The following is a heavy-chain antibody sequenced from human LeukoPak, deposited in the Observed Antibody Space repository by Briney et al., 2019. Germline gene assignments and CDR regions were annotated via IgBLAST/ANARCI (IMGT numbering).Heavy chain of an antibody. CDR3: ARDRRDGYNLDYYYYGMDV. D-gene: IGHD5-24*01. J-gene: IGHJ6*02. Sequence: SETLSLTCTVSGGSISSYFWTWIRQPPGRGLEWIGYIYYTETTKYNPSLKSRVSISVDTSKSQFSLRLSSVTAADTGAYYCARDRRDGYNLDYYYYGMDVWGQGTTVTVSS. CDR1: GGSISSYF. V-gene: IGHV4-59*01. CDR2: IYYTETT.